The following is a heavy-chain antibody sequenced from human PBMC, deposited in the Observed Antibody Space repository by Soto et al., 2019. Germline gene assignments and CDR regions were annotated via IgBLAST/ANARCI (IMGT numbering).Heavy chain of an antibody. CDR1: GFTFGNYW. CDR2: MNSDGSTT. V-gene: IGHV3-74*01. CDR3: ATAEVDY. Sequence: PGGSLRLSCAASGFTFGNYWMHWVRKAPGKGLEGVSRMNSDGSTTTYADSVKGRFTVSRDNARNTLHLQMNSLRAEDTAVYYCATAEVDYWGPGTLVTVSS. J-gene: IGHJ4*02.